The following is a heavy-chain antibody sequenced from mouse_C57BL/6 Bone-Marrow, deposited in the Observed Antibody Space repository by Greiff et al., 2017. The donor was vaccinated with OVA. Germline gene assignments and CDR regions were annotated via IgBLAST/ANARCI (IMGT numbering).Heavy chain of an antibody. CDR1: GYTFTSYT. D-gene: IGHD2-4*01. CDR3: ARSSIYYDYDGYFDV. CDR2: INPSSGYT. J-gene: IGHJ1*03. V-gene: IGHV1-4*01. Sequence: QVQLKQSGAELARPGASVKMSCKASGYTFTSYTMHWVKQRPGQGLEWIGYINPSSGYTKYNQKFKDKATLTADKSSSTAYMQLSSLTSEDSAVYYCARSSIYYDYDGYFDVWGTGTTVTVSS.